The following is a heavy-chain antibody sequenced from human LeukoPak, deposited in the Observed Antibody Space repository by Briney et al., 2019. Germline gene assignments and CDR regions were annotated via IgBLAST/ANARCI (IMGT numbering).Heavy chain of an antibody. CDR3: ASNSLAAAGNDY. Sequence: SVKVSCKASGFTFTSSAMQWVRQARGQRLEWIGWIVVGSGNTNYAQKFQERVTITRDMSTSTAYMELSSLRSEDTAVYYCASNSLAAAGNDYWGQGTLVTVSS. CDR2: IVVGSGNT. CDR1: GFTFTSSA. J-gene: IGHJ4*02. D-gene: IGHD6-13*01. V-gene: IGHV1-58*02.